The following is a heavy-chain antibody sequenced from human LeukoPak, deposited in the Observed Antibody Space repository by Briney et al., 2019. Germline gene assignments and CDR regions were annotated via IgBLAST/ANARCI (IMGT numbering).Heavy chain of an antibody. CDR1: RFTMSNYW. CDR3: ARQRGSGCLDY. V-gene: IGHV3-7*01. Sequence: GGSLRLSCAASRFTMSNYWMSWVRQAPGKGVEWVANIKQDGSETYYVDSVKGRFTISRDNAKNSLSLQMNSLRAEDTAVYYCARQRGSGCLDYWGQGTLVTVSS. CDR2: IKQDGSET. D-gene: IGHD6-19*01. J-gene: IGHJ4*02.